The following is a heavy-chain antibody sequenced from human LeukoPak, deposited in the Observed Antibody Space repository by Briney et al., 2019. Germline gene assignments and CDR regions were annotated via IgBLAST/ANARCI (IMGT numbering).Heavy chain of an antibody. CDR2: MYHSGST. Sequence: SETLSLTCTVSGYSISSGYYWGWIRPPPGKGLEWIGSMYHSGSTYYNPSLKSRVSISIDTSKNQFTLKLSSMTAADTAVYYCARAWSGSYFYFDNWGQGTLVTVSS. D-gene: IGHD3-3*01. V-gene: IGHV4-38-2*02. CDR3: ARAWSGSYFYFDN. J-gene: IGHJ4*02. CDR1: GYSISSGYY.